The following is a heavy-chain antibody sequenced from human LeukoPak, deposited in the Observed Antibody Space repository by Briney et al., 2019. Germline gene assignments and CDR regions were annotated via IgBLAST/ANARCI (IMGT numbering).Heavy chain of an antibody. D-gene: IGHD3-22*01. Sequence: GGSLRLSCAASGFTFSRYAMHWVRQAPGRGLEYVSAISTNGGSTYYASSVKGRFTISRDNSKNTLYLQMVNLRPEDMAVYYCARGNDSSGYYYFFDYWGQGTLVTVSS. CDR2: ISTNGGST. J-gene: IGHJ4*02. CDR1: GFTFSRYA. V-gene: IGHV3-64*01. CDR3: ARGNDSSGYYYFFDY.